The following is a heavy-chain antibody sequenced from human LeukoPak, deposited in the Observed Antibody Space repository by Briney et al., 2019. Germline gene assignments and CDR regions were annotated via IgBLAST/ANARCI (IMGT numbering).Heavy chain of an antibody. Sequence: GGSLRLSCTTSGFTFRSSSFNWVRQVPGKGLEWVASISSSGSYKYYADSVEGRFTISRDNAKDSLFLQMNSLRAEDTAVYYCARFVTMVRGYLHAFDIWGQGTMVTVSS. CDR1: GFTFRSSS. V-gene: IGHV3-21*01. J-gene: IGHJ3*02. D-gene: IGHD3-10*01. CDR3: ARFVTMVRGYLHAFDI. CDR2: ISSSGSYK.